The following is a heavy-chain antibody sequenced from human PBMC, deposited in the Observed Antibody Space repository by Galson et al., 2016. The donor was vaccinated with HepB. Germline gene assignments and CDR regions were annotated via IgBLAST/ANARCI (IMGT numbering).Heavy chain of an antibody. Sequence: SVKVSCKASGYTFTGYYMHWVRRAPGQGLEWMGRINPNSGGTHYAQKFQGRVTMTRDTSISTASMKLSSLRSDDTAVYYCAREYYYGSGSYWGNWFDHWGQGTLVTVSS. CDR3: AREYYYGSGSYWGNWFDH. D-gene: IGHD3-10*01. V-gene: IGHV1-2*06. CDR1: GYTFTGYY. CDR2: INPNSGGT. J-gene: IGHJ5*02.